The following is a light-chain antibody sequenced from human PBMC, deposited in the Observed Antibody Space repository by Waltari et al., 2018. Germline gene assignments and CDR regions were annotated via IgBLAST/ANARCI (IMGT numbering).Light chain of an antibody. V-gene: IGKV1-5*03. CDR2: KAS. CDR3: QQYNFDPWT. Sequence: DIRMTQSPSSVSASAGDNVTITCRASQTVNAWLAWYQQKPGRAPKFLIHKASRLETGGPARFRGRGSGKEFTLTISGLQVEDFATYYCQQYNFDPWTFGQGTKVE. J-gene: IGKJ1*01. CDR1: QTVNAW.